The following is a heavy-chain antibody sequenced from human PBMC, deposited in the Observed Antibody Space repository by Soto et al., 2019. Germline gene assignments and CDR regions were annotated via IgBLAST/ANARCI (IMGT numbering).Heavy chain of an antibody. CDR1: GYSFTSHY. D-gene: IGHD3-9*01. CDR3: ARDELRYFDWLLSGNWFDP. Sequence: ASVKVSCKAIGYSFTSHYMHWVRQAPGQGLEWMGIINPSGGSTSYAQKFQGRVTMTRDTSTSTVYMELSSLRSEDTAVYYCARDELRYFDWLLSGNWFDPWGQGTLVTVSS. CDR2: INPSGGST. J-gene: IGHJ5*02. V-gene: IGHV1-46*03.